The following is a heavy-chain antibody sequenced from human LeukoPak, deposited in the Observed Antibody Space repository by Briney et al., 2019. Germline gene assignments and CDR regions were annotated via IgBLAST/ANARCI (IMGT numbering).Heavy chain of an antibody. V-gene: IGHV3-15*01. J-gene: IGHJ4*02. CDR1: GFNFYNAW. CDR3: VTTRIPAHNEPFDY. D-gene: IGHD2-2*01. CDR2: IRSHTDGGTV. Sequence: PGGSLRLSCAASGFNFYNAWMHWVRQAPGKGLEWVGRIRSHTDGGTVDYAPPVKGRCTISRDDLRNTLFLQMSSLKIEDTAFYHCVTTRIPAHNEPFDYWGQGILVTVSS.